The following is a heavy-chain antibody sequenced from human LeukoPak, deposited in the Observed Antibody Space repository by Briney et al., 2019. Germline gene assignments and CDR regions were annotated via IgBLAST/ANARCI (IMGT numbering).Heavy chain of an antibody. Sequence: SETLSLTCAVSGGSISSGGYYLSWIRQHPGKGLEWIGYIYYSGSTYYNPSLKSRVTISVDTSKNQFSLKLSSVTAADTAVYYCARGLDHGDYVDDYWGQGTLVTVSS. V-gene: IGHV4-31*11. CDR1: GGSISSGGYY. J-gene: IGHJ4*02. CDR3: ARGLDHGDYVDDY. D-gene: IGHD4-17*01. CDR2: IYYSGST.